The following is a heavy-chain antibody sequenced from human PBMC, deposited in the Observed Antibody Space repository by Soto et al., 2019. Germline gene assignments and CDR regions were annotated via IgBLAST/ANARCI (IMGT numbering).Heavy chain of an antibody. V-gene: IGHV4-39*01. CDR1: GGFISSIPYY. J-gene: IGHJ4*02. CDR2: IYYSGSA. CDR3: ATTWVGDHQVNSNGYFYLDY. Sequence: SETLSLTCSVAGGFISSIPYYRGRVRQPPGRGLEWIGNIYYSGSAYYNPSLKSRVTISLDTSNNQFSLHLASVTAADTAVYHCATTWVGDHQVNSNGYFYLDYWGQGTLVTVSS. D-gene: IGHD3-22*01.